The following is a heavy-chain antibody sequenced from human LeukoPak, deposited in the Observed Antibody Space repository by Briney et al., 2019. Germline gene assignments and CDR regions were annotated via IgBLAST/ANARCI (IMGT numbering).Heavy chain of an antibody. V-gene: IGHV4-61*05. CDR3: ARLVYDSRGYYFDY. Sequence: SETLSLTCTVSGGSIRSSSYYWSWIRQPPGKGLEWIGYIRYSGSANYNPSLRSRVTISIDTSKNQFSLKLSSVTAVDTAVYHCARLVYDSRGYYFDYWGQGTLVTVSS. CDR1: GGSIRSSSYY. D-gene: IGHD3-22*01. J-gene: IGHJ4*02. CDR2: IRYSGSA.